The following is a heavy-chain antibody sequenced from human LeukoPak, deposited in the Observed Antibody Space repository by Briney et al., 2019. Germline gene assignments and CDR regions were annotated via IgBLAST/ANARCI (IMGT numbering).Heavy chain of an antibody. CDR2: VHTSGST. J-gene: IGHJ4*02. Sequence: SETLSLTCSVSGDSISSGNSYWSWIRQPAGKGLEWIGRVHTSGSTNYNPSLTSRVTISVDTSNNQFSLRLSSVTAADTAVYYCARLHYDSLTGPAFFDYWGQGTLVTVSS. V-gene: IGHV4-61*02. D-gene: IGHD3-9*01. CDR3: ARLHYDSLTGPAFFDY. CDR1: GDSISSGNSY.